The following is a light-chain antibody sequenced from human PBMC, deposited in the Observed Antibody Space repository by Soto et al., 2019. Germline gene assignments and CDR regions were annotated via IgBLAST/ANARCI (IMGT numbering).Light chain of an antibody. Sequence: DIVLTQSPDSLAASLGARATINCKSSQSVLYSSNNMNYLAWYQQKPGQPPQLLIYWASTRESGVPDRFSGSGSGADFTLTISSLQAEDVAVYYCQQYYSTPITVGQGTRLEIK. V-gene: IGKV4-1*01. J-gene: IGKJ5*01. CDR2: WAS. CDR3: QQYYSTPIT. CDR1: QSVLYSSNNMNY.